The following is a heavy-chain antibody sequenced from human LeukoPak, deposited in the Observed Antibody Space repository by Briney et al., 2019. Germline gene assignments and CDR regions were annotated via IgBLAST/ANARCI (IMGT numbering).Heavy chain of an antibody. J-gene: IGHJ4*02. D-gene: IGHD3-10*01. CDR3: ATGGFYGSGSLDY. CDR2: IYSIGTT. CDR1: GFTVSNNY. V-gene: IGHV3-53*01. Sequence: GGSLRLSCAASGFTVSNNYMSWVRQAPGKGLEWVSVIYSIGTTYYADSVKGRFTISGDNSKNTVYLQMNSLRGEDTAVYYCATGGFYGSGSLDYWGQGTLVTVSS.